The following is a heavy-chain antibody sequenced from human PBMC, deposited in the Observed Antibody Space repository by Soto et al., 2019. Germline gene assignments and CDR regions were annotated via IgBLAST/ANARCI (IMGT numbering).Heavy chain of an antibody. CDR1: GFTFSSYG. CDR3: AREEVTLHNPRFDY. V-gene: IGHV3-33*01. D-gene: IGHD4-4*01. Sequence: PGGALRLSCADSGFTFSSYGMHWVRQAPGKGLEWVAVIWYDGSNKYYADSVKGRFTISRDNSKNTLYLQMNSLRAEDTAVYYCAREEVTLHNPRFDYWGQGTLVTVSS. J-gene: IGHJ4*02. CDR2: IWYDGSNK.